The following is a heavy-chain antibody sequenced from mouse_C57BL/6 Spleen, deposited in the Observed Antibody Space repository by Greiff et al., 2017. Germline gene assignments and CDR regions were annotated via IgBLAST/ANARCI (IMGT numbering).Heavy chain of an antibody. CDR2: IYPGDGDT. Sequence: VKLMESGPELVKPGASVKISCKASGYAFSSSWMNWVKQRPGKGLEWIGRIYPGDGDTNYNGKFKGKATLTADKSSSTAYMQLSSLTSEDSAVYFCARSTTSGFAYWGQGTLVTVSA. V-gene: IGHV1-82*01. J-gene: IGHJ3*01. D-gene: IGHD1-1*01. CDR1: GYAFSSSW. CDR3: ARSTTSGFAY.